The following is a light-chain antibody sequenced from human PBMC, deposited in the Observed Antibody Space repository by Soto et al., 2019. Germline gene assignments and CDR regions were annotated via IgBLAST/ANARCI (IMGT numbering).Light chain of an antibody. CDR3: QQYGSSPTT. CDR2: GAS. CDR1: QSVSSSY. J-gene: IGKJ1*01. Sequence: EIVLTHSRGTLSLSPGERATLSCRASQSVSSSYLAWYQQKPGQAPRFLMYGASSRATGIPDRFSGSGSGTDFTLTISRLEPEDFAVYYCQQYGSSPTTFGQGTKVAIK. V-gene: IGKV3-20*01.